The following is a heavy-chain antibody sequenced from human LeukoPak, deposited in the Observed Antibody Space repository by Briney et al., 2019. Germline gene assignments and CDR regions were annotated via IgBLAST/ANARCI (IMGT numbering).Heavy chain of an antibody. CDR1: GYTFPNYD. Sequence: ASVKVSCXASGYTFPNYDINWVRQATGQGLEWMGWMNFNSGNTGYAQKFQSRVTMTTNTAISTVYMELSSLKSEDTAIYYCAKVGLGNTAIHIWGQGTMVTVSS. V-gene: IGHV1-8*01. J-gene: IGHJ3*02. CDR3: AKVGLGNTAIHI. CDR2: MNFNSGNT. D-gene: IGHD5-18*01.